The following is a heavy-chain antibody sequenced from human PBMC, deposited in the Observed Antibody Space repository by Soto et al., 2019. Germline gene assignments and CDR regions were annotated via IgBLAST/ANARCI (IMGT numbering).Heavy chain of an antibody. Sequence: EVQLVQSGGGLVQPGGSLRLSCAASGFTFSHYWMHWVRQAPGKGLVWVSRIKSDGSSTNYADSVKGRFTSSRDNAKNTMYLQLNSLRVEDTAVYYCARGNNDMDVWGQGTTVTVSS. V-gene: IGHV3-74*01. CDR1: GFTFSHYW. CDR3: ARGNNDMDV. CDR2: IKSDGSST. J-gene: IGHJ6*02.